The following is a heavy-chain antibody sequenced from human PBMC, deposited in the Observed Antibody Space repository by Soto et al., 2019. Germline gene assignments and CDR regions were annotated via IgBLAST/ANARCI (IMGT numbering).Heavy chain of an antibody. V-gene: IGHV1-18*01. CDR1: GYTFTSYG. CDR2: ISAHNGNT. CDR3: ARDLSYGLCEY. Sequence: ASVKVSCKASGYTFTSYGISWVRQAPGQGLEWMGWISAHNGNTKYAQKLRGRVTMTTDTSTSTAYMELRSLRSDDTAVYYCARDLSYGLCEYWGQGTLVTVSS. D-gene: IGHD5-18*01. J-gene: IGHJ4*02.